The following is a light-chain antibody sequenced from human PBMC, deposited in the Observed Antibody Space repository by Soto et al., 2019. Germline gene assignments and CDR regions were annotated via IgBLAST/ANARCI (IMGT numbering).Light chain of an antibody. CDR2: GAS. CDR1: QSVSSN. CDR3: QQYNNWPPLT. J-gene: IGKJ4*01. Sequence: EIVMTQSPATQSVSPGERATLSCRASQSVSSNLAWYQQKPGQAPRLLIYGASTRATGIPARFSGSGSGTEFTLTISSLQSEDIAVYYCQQYNNWPPLTFGGGTKVEIK. V-gene: IGKV3-15*01.